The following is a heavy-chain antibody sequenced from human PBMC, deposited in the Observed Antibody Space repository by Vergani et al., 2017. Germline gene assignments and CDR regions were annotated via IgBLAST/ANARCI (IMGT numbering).Heavy chain of an antibody. Sequence: QVQLQESGPGLVKPSETLSLTCTVSGGSISSYYWSWIRQPPGKGLEWIGEINHSGSTNYNPSLKSRVTISVDTSKNQFSLKLSSVTAADTAVYYCARRGSYYYDSSGPFDYWGQGTLVTVSS. CDR3: ARRGSYYYDSSGPFDY. J-gene: IGHJ4*02. D-gene: IGHD3-22*01. CDR2: INHSGST. V-gene: IGHV4-34*01. CDR1: GGSISSYY.